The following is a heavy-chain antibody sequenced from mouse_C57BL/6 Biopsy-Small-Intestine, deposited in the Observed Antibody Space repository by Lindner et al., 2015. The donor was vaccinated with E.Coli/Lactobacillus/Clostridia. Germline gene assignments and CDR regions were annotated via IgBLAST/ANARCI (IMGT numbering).Heavy chain of an antibody. Sequence: VQLQESGGGLVKPGGSLKLSCAASGFTFSSYAMSWVRQTPEKRLEWVATISDGGSYTYYPDNVKGRFTISRDNAKNNLYLQMSHLKSEDTAMYYCVRALFYYGNSFAYWGQGTLVTVSA. D-gene: IGHD2-1*01. CDR3: VRALFYYGNSFAY. V-gene: IGHV5-4*01. CDR1: GFTFSSYA. CDR2: ISDGGSYT. J-gene: IGHJ3*01.